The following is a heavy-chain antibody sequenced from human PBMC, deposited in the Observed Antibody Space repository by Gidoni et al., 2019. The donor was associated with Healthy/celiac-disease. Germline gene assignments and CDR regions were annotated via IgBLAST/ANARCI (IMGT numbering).Heavy chain of an antibody. CDR2: INPNSGGT. V-gene: IGHV1-2*02. D-gene: IGHD6-13*01. CDR3: AISSSRTYYYGMDV. J-gene: IGHJ6*02. CDR1: GYHFPGYY. Sequence: QVQLVQSGAEVKKPGASVKVSCQASGYHFPGYYMHWVRLAPGQGLEWMGWINPNSGGTNYAQKFQGRVTMTRDTSISTAYMELSRLRSDDTAVYYCAISSSRTYYYGMDVWGQGTTVTVSS.